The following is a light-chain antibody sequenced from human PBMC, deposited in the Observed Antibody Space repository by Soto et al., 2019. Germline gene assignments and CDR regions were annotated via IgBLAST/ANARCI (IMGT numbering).Light chain of an antibody. CDR1: HGVSGW. CDR3: HQGKTFTFT. Sequence: IQMTQSPSSVSASVGDTVTLSCKTSHGVSGWLAWYQKKTGKAPTLLIYTVSNLQSGVPSRFSRSGSGTDFSLTITNLQPEAFANYFCHQGKTFTFTVGPGTKVEVK. V-gene: IGKV1-12*01. CDR2: TVS. J-gene: IGKJ3*01.